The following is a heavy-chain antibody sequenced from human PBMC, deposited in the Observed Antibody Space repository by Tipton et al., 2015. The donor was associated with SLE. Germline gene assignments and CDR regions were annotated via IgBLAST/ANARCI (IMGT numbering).Heavy chain of an antibody. CDR3: AKGRFAGTGENLDY. D-gene: IGHD6-13*01. CDR1: RFTFSSYA. CDR2: ISGSGSNT. Sequence: SLRLSCAASRFTFSSYAMSWVRQAPGKGLEWVSAISGSGSNTYYADSVKGRFTISRDNSKNTLYLQMNSLRAEDTAVYYCAKGRFAGTGENLDYWGQGTLVTVSS. J-gene: IGHJ4*02. V-gene: IGHV3-23*01.